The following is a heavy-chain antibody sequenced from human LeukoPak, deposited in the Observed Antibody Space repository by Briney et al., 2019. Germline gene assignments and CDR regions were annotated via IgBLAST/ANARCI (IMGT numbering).Heavy chain of an antibody. CDR2: INPSGGST. D-gene: IGHD3-3*01. Sequence: ASVKVSCKASGYTFTSYYMHWVRQAPGQGLEWMGIINPSGGSTSYAQKFQGRVTMTRDTSTSTVYMELSSLRSEDTAVYYCARLRVETAGYYDFWSGYWHTSDYWGQGTLVTVSS. CDR1: GYTFTSYY. CDR3: ARLRVETAGYYDFWSGYWHTSDY. J-gene: IGHJ4*02. V-gene: IGHV1-46*01.